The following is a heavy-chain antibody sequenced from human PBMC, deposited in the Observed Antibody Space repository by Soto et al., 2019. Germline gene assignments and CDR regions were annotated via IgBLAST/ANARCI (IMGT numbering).Heavy chain of an antibody. V-gene: IGHV3-23*01. CDR2: ISANDVGT. CDR1: GFTLRNYA. D-gene: IGHD1-20*01. Sequence: GGSLRLSCEASGFTLRNYAMTWIRQAPGKGLDWVSLISANDVGTYYAESVKTRFTISTDQSRNTVYLQMDSLRADDTAIYYCAKAKNDYNWDNRPPFDYWGQGTLVTVSS. J-gene: IGHJ4*02. CDR3: AKAKNDYNWDNRPPFDY.